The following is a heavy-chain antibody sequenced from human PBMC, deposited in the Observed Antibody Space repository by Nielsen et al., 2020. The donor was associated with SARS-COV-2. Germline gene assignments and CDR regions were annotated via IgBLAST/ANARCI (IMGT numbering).Heavy chain of an antibody. V-gene: IGHV2-70*01. CDR2: IDWDDDK. CDR1: GFSLSTSGMC. Sequence: SGPTLVKPTQTLTLTCTFSGFSLSTSGMCVSWIRQPPGKALEWLALIDWDDDKYYSTSLKTRLTISKDTSKNQVVLTMTNMDPVDTATYYCARMRGQLLDYYGMDVWGRGTTVTVSS. D-gene: IGHD6-6*01. J-gene: IGHJ6*02. CDR3: ARMRGQLLDYYGMDV.